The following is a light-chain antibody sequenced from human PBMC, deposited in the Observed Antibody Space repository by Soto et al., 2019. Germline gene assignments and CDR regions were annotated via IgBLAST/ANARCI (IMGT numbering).Light chain of an antibody. CDR3: QQYGSSPPT. J-gene: IGKJ2*01. CDR2: GAS. V-gene: IGKV3-20*01. CDR1: QSVSNSY. Sequence: EIVLTQSPGTLSLSPGERATLSCRPSQSVSNSYLAWHQQKPGQAPRLLIYGASSRATGIPDRFSGSGSGTDFTLTISRLEPEDFAVYYCQQYGSSPPTFGQGTKLETK.